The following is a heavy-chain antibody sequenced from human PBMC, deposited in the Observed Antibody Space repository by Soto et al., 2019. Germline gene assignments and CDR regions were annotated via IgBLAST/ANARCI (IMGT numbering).Heavy chain of an antibody. CDR2: IYHSGST. D-gene: IGHD5-12*01. V-gene: IGHV4-30-2*01. CDR3: AAGGGLPRYY. Sequence: QLQLQESGSGLVKPSQTLSLTCAVSGGSISSGGYSWSWIRQPPGKGLEWIGYIYHSGSTYYNPSLKSRVPISVDRSKNQCSLKLSAVTAADTAVYYCAAGGGLPRYYWGQGTLVTVSS. CDR1: GGSISSGGYS. J-gene: IGHJ4*02.